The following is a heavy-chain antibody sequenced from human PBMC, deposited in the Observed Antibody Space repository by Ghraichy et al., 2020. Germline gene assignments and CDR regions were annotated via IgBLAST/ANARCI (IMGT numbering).Heavy chain of an antibody. Sequence: GGSLRLSCAASGFTFNSYPLTWVRQAPGKGLEWVSSISAGGGTTYYADSVKGRFTISRDNSKNTLYLQMNSLRAEDTAIYYCAKGPRGGYYYMDVWGKGTTVTVSS. V-gene: IGHV3-23*01. CDR3: AKGPRGGYYYMDV. CDR2: ISAGGGTT. J-gene: IGHJ6*03. CDR1: GFTFNSYP. D-gene: IGHD3-22*01.